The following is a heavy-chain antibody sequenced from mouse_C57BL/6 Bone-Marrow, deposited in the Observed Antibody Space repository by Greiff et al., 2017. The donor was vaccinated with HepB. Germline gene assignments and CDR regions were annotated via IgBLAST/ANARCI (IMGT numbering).Heavy chain of an antibody. J-gene: IGHJ4*01. CDR2: FYPGSGSI. D-gene: IGHD1-1*01. V-gene: IGHV1-62-2*01. Sequence: VKLQESGAELVKPGASVKLSCKASGYTFTEYTIHWVKQRSGQGLEWIGWFYPGSGSIKYNEKFKDKATLTADKSSSTVYMELSRLTSEDSAVYFCARNYYGSSYYYAMDYWGQGTSVTVSS. CDR3: ARNYYGSSYYYAMDY. CDR1: GYTFTEYT.